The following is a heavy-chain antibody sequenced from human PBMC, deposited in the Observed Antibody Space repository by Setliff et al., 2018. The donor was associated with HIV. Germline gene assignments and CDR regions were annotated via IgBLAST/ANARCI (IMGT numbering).Heavy chain of an antibody. D-gene: IGHD1-20*01. CDR3: ARYKWNNWIFGWFDP. Sequence: GGSLRLSCAASGFIFDDYAMHWVRQPPGKGLEWVSGISWNSGNIVYADSVKGRFTISRDNAKNSLYMQMNSLRSEDTAVYYCARYKWNNWIFGWFDPWGQGTQVTVSS. CDR2: ISWNSGNI. V-gene: IGHV3-9*01. J-gene: IGHJ5*02. CDR1: GFIFDDYA.